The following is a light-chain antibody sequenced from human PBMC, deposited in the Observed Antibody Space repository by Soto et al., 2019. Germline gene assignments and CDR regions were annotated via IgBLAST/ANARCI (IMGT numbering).Light chain of an antibody. Sequence: EILLTQSPGTLSLAPWEIATLSCRASQSVSSSYLAWYQQKPGQAPRLLIYGASSRATGIPDRFSGSGSGTDFTLTISRLEPEDFAVYYCQQYGSSPPITFGQGTRLEIK. CDR3: QQYGSSPPIT. J-gene: IGKJ5*01. CDR2: GAS. CDR1: QSVSSSY. V-gene: IGKV3-20*01.